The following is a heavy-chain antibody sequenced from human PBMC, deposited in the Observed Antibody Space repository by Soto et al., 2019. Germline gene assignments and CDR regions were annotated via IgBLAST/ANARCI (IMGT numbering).Heavy chain of an antibody. CDR2: ISGSGGSI. Sequence: PGGSLRLSCAASGFTFSSYAMSWVRQAPGKGLEWVSAISGSGGSIYYADSVKGRFTISRDNSKNTLYLQMNSLRAEDTAVYYCAKDLRSSGWSFDYWGQGTLVTVSS. J-gene: IGHJ4*02. D-gene: IGHD6-19*01. V-gene: IGHV3-23*01. CDR3: AKDLRSSGWSFDY. CDR1: GFTFSSYA.